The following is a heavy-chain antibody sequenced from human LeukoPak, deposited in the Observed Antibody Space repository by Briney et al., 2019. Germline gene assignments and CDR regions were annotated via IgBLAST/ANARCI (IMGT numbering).Heavy chain of an antibody. CDR2: IRQDGSEK. D-gene: IGHD6-19*01. J-gene: IGHJ3*02. Sequence: GGSLRLSCAASGFTFSSYWMSWVRQAPGKGLEWVANIRQDGSEKYYVDTVKGRVTISRDNAKNSLYLQMNSLRAEDTAVYYCARRWYSSGWYGAFDIWGQGTMVTVSS. V-gene: IGHV3-7*03. CDR3: ARRWYSSGWYGAFDI. CDR1: GFTFSSYW.